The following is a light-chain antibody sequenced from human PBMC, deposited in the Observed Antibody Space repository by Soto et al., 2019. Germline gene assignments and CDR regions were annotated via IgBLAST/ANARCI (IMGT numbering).Light chain of an antibody. J-gene: IGLJ2*01. Sequence: QSALTQPASVSGSPGQSITISCTGNSSDVGGYKYISWDQQNPGKAPKFIIHDVRQRPSGVSNRFSGSRSGNMASLTISGLQARVVADSYCRSYTSSRNVIFGGGTKLTGL. V-gene: IGLV2-14*03. CDR1: SSDVGGYKY. CDR2: DVR. CDR3: RSYTSSRNVI.